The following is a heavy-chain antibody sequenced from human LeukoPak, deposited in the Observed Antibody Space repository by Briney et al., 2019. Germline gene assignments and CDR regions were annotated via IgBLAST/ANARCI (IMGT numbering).Heavy chain of an antibody. CDR1: GGSISSGDYY. D-gene: IGHD2-15*01. Sequence: PSGTLSLTCTVSGGSISSGDYYWSWIRQPPGKGLEWIGYIYYSGSTYYNPSLKSRVTISVDTSKNQFSLKLSSVTAADTAVYYCAREVVVAAGRWFDPWGQGTLVTVSS. V-gene: IGHV4-30-4*01. J-gene: IGHJ5*02. CDR2: IYYSGST. CDR3: AREVVVAAGRWFDP.